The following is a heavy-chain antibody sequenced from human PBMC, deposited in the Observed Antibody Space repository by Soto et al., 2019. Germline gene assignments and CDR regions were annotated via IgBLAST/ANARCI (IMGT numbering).Heavy chain of an antibody. D-gene: IGHD3-22*01. Sequence: EVQLVESGGGLVQPGGSLRLSCAASGFTFSNAWMNWVRQAPGKGLEWVGRIKSKTDGGTTDYAAPVKGRFTISRDDSKNTLYLQMNSLKTEDTAVYYCTTVELKGDYYDSSGYGGVRDYWGQGTLVTVSS. CDR2: IKSKTDGGTT. CDR3: TTVELKGDYYDSSGYGGVRDY. J-gene: IGHJ4*02. V-gene: IGHV3-15*07. CDR1: GFTFSNAW.